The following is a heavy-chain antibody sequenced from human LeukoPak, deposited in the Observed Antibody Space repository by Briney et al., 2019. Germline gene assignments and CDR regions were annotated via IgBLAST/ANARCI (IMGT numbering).Heavy chain of an antibody. V-gene: IGHV3-43*01. D-gene: IGHD6-13*01. CDR1: GFNFDDYT. CDR2: VAWDGGGT. J-gene: IGHJ4*02. Sequence: GGSLRLSCAASGFNFDDYTMHWVRQAPGKGLEWVSLVAWDGGGTFFADSVKGRFTVSRDNSKNTLYLQMNSLRAEDTAVYYCARDLGSWADYWGQGTLVTVSS. CDR3: ARDLGSWADY.